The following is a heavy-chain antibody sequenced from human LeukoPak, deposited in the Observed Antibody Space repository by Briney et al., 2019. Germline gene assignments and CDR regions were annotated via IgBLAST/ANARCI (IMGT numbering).Heavy chain of an antibody. J-gene: IGHJ6*02. CDR1: GFTFSSYG. CDR2: ISYDGSNK. Sequence: GGSLRLSCAASGFTFSSYGMHWVRQAPGKGLEWVAVISYDGSNKYYADSVKGRFTISRDNSKNTLYLQMNSLRAEDTAVYYCAREDQDGYNYYYGMDVWGQGTTVTVSS. V-gene: IGHV3-30*03. D-gene: IGHD5-24*01. CDR3: AREDQDGYNYYYGMDV.